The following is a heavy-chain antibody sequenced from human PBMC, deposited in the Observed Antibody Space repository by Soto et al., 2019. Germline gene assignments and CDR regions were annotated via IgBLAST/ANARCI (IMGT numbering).Heavy chain of an antibody. J-gene: IGHJ6*02. D-gene: IGHD6-13*01. CDR1: GGSISSSSYY. CDR3: ARPETAAAGTTYNYYYGIDR. Sequence: QLQLQESGPGLVKPSETLSLTCTVSGGSISSSSYYWGWIRQPPGKGLEWIGSIYYSGSTHYNPSLKNPVTIPVDTSKDQFSLKLNPVTAADTAVYYCARPETAAAGTTYNYYYGIDRWGQGTTVTVSS. V-gene: IGHV4-39*01. CDR2: IYYSGST.